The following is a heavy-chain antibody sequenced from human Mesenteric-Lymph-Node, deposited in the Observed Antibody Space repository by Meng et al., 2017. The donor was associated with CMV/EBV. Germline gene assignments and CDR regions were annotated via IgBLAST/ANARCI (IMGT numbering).Heavy chain of an antibody. D-gene: IGHD3-10*01. V-gene: IGHV3-21*04. J-gene: IGHJ2*01. CDR2: ISSSSSYI. CDR3: ARCPPEVVRGYWYFDL. CDR1: GFTFSSYS. Sequence: GGSLRLSCAASGFTFSSYSMNWVRQAPGKGLEWVSSISSSSSYIYYADSVKGRFTISRDNAKNSLYLQMNSLRVEDMAVYYCARCPPEVVRGYWYFDLWGRGTLVTVSS.